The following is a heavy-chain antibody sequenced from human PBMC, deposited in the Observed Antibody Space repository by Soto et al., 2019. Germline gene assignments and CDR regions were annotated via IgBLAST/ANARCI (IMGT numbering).Heavy chain of an antibody. V-gene: IGHV1-3*01. J-gene: IGHJ3*02. CDR2: INAGNGNT. Sequence: EASMKVSCKASGYTFTSYSMHWVRQAPGQRLGWMGWINAGNGNTKYSQKFQGRVTITRDTSASTAYMELSSLRSEDTAVYYFARGDVLRYFDWEETYDAFDIWGQGTMVTVSS. D-gene: IGHD3-9*01. CDR1: GYTFTSYS. CDR3: ARGDVLRYFDWEETYDAFDI.